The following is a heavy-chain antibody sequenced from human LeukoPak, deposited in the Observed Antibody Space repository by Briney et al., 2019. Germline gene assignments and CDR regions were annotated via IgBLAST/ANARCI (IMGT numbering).Heavy chain of an antibody. V-gene: IGHV1-18*01. J-gene: IGHJ4*02. D-gene: IGHD6-13*01. Sequence: ASVKVSCKASGYTFTGYGISWVRQAPGQGLEWMGWNSPLDGKTKYAQKLQGRVTMTTDTSTSTAYMELRSQRSDDTAAYFCVRDASSSWYNYWGQGTLVTVSS. CDR3: VRDASSSWYNY. CDR1: GYTFTGYG. CDR2: NSPLDGKT.